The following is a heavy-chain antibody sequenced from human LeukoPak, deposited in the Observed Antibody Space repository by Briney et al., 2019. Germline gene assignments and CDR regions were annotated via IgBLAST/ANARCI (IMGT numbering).Heavy chain of an antibody. CDR3: ARDGRKKDTAIY. CDR2: IYYSGST. Sequence: SETLSLTCAVYGGSFSGYYWSWIRQPPGKGLEWIGYIYYSGSTYYNPSLKSRVTISVDTSKTQFSLKLSSVTAADTAVYYCARDGRKKDTAIYWGQGTLVTVSS. CDR1: GGSFSGYY. D-gene: IGHD5-18*01. J-gene: IGHJ4*02. V-gene: IGHV4-34*09.